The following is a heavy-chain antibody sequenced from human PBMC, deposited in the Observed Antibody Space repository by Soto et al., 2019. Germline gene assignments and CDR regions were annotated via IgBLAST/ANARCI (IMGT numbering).Heavy chain of an antibody. CDR1: GYSFTSYW. V-gene: IGHV5-51*01. Sequence: PGESLKISCKGSGYSFTSYWIGWVRQMPGKGLEWTGIIYPGDSDTRYSPSFQGQVTISADKSISTAYLQWSSLKASDTAMYYCARFGRGWASYSSSSIYYYYMDVWGKGTTVTVSS. CDR2: IYPGDSDT. CDR3: ARFGRGWASYSSSSIYYYYMDV. D-gene: IGHD6-6*01. J-gene: IGHJ6*03.